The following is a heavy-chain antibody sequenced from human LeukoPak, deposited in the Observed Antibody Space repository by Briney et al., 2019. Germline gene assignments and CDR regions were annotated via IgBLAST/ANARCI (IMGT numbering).Heavy chain of an antibody. CDR2: IYYSGST. Sequence: SETLSLTCTVSGGSISSYYWSWIRQPPGKGLEWIGYIYYSGSTNYNPSLKSRVTISADTSKKQFSLKLRSVTAADTAIYYCARDRPVSLSYYMDVWGKGTTVTISS. D-gene: IGHD2/OR15-2a*01. V-gene: IGHV4-59*01. CDR1: GGSISSYY. CDR3: ARDRPVSLSYYMDV. J-gene: IGHJ6*03.